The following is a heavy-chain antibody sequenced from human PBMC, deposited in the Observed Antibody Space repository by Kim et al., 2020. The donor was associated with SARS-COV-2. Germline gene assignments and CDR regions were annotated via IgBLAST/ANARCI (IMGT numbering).Heavy chain of an antibody. D-gene: IGHD1-26*01. Sequence: DGRSAFYADSVRGRFTISRDNAKNTLYLQMDSLRAEDTAIYYCVSDRTLWAWGQGTRVTVSS. CDR2: DGRSA. CDR3: VSDRTLWA. V-gene: IGHV3-74*01. J-gene: IGHJ5*02.